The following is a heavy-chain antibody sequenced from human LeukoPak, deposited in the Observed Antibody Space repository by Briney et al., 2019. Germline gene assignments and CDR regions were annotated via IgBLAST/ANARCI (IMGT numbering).Heavy chain of an antibody. V-gene: IGHV5-51*01. D-gene: IGHD3-10*01. CDR1: GYSFTSYW. Sequence: GESLKISCKGSGYSFTSYWIGWVRQMPGKGLEWMGIIYPGDSDTRYSPSFQGQVTISADKSTSTAYLQWSSLKASDTAMYYCARLGYYGSGSSINWFDPWGQGTLVTVSS. CDR3: ARLGYYGSGSSINWFDP. CDR2: IYPGDSDT. J-gene: IGHJ5*02.